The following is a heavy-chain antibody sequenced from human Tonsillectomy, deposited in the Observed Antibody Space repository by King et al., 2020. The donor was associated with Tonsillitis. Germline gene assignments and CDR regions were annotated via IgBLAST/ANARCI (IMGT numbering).Heavy chain of an antibody. CDR1: GFTFSNYD. V-gene: IGHV3-33*05. J-gene: IGHJ6*02. CDR2: ISYDGSNK. CDR3: TRGDDCSGGSCHYYGIDV. D-gene: IGHD2-15*01. Sequence: VQLVESGGGVVQPGRSLRLSCAASGFTFSNYDMHWVRQAPGKGLEWVAVISYDGSNKYYAESVKGRFTISRDNSKNTLFLQMNRLRVEYTAVYYCTRGDDCSGGSCHYYGIDVWGQGTTVTVSS.